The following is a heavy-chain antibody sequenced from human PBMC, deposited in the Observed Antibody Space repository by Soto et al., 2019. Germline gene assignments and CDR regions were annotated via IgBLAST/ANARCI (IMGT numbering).Heavy chain of an antibody. CDR1: GGSFSGYY. J-gene: IGHJ5*02. Sequence: SETLSLTCAVYGGSFSGYYWSWIRQPPGKGLEWIGEINHSGSTNYNPSLKSRVTISVDKSKNQFSLKLSSVTAADTAVYYCARAGRRIAARGFDPWGKGTLVPVSS. D-gene: IGHD6-6*01. CDR3: ARAGRRIAARGFDP. CDR2: INHSGST. V-gene: IGHV4-34*01.